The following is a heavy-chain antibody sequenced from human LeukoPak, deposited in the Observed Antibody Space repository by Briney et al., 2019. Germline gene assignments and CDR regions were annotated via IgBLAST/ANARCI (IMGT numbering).Heavy chain of an antibody. Sequence: GGSLGLSCAASGFTFSSYGMHWVRQAPGKGLEWVAFIRYDGSNKYYADSVKGRFTISRDNSKNTLYLQMNSLRAEDTAVYYRAKDACGGSCYVFDYWGQGTLVTVSS. CDR1: GFTFSSYG. J-gene: IGHJ4*02. V-gene: IGHV3-30*02. D-gene: IGHD2-15*01. CDR3: AKDACGGSCYVFDY. CDR2: IRYDGSNK.